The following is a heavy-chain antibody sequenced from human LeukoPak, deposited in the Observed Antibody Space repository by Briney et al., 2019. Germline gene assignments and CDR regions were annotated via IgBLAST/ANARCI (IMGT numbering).Heavy chain of an antibody. Sequence: SETLSLTCAAYGGSFSGYYWSWIRQPPGKGLEWIGSIYYSGSTYYNPSLKSRVTISVDTSKNQFSLKLSSVTAADTAVYYCARVSGITMIVVVNSDAFDIWGQGTMVTVSS. CDR1: GGSFSGYY. D-gene: IGHD3-22*01. V-gene: IGHV4-34*01. CDR3: ARVSGITMIVVVNSDAFDI. CDR2: IYYSGST. J-gene: IGHJ3*02.